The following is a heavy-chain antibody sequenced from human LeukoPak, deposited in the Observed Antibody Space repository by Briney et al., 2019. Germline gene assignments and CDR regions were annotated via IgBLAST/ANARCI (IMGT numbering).Heavy chain of an antibody. Sequence: GGSLRLSCAASGFTFSSYSMNWVRQAPGKVLEWVSSISSSSSYIYYADSVKGRFTISRDNAKNSLYLQMNSLRAEDTAVYYCARVVPAATRGEFDPWGQGTLVTVSS. J-gene: IGHJ5*02. CDR2: ISSSSSYI. CDR3: ARVVPAATRGEFDP. V-gene: IGHV3-21*01. D-gene: IGHD2-2*01. CDR1: GFTFSSYS.